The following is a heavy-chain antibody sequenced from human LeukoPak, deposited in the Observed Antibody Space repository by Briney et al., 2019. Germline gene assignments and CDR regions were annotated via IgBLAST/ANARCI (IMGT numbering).Heavy chain of an antibody. CDR3: ARGDYYDGGGRNWFDP. Sequence: SETLSLTCTVSGGSMSSYYWSFIRQPAGKGLEWIGRIHTSWTTYYNPSLKSRVTMSVDTSRNQFSLRLTPVTAADTAVYYCARGDYYDGGGRNWFDPWGQGTLVTVSS. V-gene: IGHV4-4*07. J-gene: IGHJ5*02. CDR2: IHTSWTT. D-gene: IGHD3-16*01. CDR1: GGSMSSYY.